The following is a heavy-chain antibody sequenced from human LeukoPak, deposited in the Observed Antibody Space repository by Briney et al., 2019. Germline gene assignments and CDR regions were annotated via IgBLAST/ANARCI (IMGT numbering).Heavy chain of an antibody. D-gene: IGHD4-17*01. CDR3: ARDLGGYGDYVPYPTDY. V-gene: IGHV1-69*04. Sequence: ASVKVSCKASGGTFSSYAISWVRQAPGQGLEWMGRIIPILGIANYAQKFQGRVTITADKSTSTAYMELSSLRSEDTAVYYCARDLGGYGDYVPYPTDYWGQGTLVTVSS. CDR2: IIPILGIA. CDR1: GGTFSSYA. J-gene: IGHJ4*02.